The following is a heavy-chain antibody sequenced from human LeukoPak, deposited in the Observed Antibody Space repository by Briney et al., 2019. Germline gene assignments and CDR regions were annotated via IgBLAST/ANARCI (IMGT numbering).Heavy chain of an antibody. V-gene: IGHV1-69*13. CDR1: GYTFTSYG. CDR2: IIPIFGTA. CDR3: ARRRYDILTGYYPNYFDY. J-gene: IGHJ4*02. Sequence: ASVKVSCKASGYTFTSYGISWVRQAPGQGLEWMGGIIPIFGTANYAQKFQGRVTITADESTSTAYMELSSLRSEDTAVYYCARRRYDILTGYYPNYFDYWGQGTLVTVSS. D-gene: IGHD3-9*01.